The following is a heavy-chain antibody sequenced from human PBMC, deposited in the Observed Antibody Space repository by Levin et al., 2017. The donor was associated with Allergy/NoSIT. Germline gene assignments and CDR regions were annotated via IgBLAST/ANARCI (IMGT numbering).Heavy chain of an antibody. Sequence: GGSLRLSCAASGFTFSSYWMHWVRQAPGKGLVWVSRINSDGSSTRYADSVKGRFTISRDNAKNTLYLQMNSLRAEDTAVYYCARVYYDFWRGYRPPDYWGQGTLVTVSS. V-gene: IGHV3-74*01. J-gene: IGHJ4*02. CDR2: INSDGSST. CDR3: ARVYYDFWRGYRPPDY. D-gene: IGHD3-3*01. CDR1: GFTFSSYW.